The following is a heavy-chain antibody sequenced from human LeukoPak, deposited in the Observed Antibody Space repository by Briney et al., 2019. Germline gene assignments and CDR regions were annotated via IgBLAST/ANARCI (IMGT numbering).Heavy chain of an antibody. CDR1: GGTFSSYA. CDR3: ARDLSGSYGFSPV. CDR2: IIPIFGTA. V-gene: IGHV1-69*13. J-gene: IGHJ4*02. Sequence: SVKVSCKASGGTFSSYAISWVRQAPGQGLEWMGGIIPIFGTANYAQKFQGRVTITADESTSTAYMELSSLRSEDTAVYYCARDLSGSYGFSPVWGQGTLVTVSS. D-gene: IGHD1-26*01.